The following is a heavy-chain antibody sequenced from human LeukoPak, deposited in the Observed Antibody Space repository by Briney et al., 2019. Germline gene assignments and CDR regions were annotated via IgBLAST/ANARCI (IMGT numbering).Heavy chain of an antibody. CDR2: ISGSGGST. CDR3: VKDQTSGWLYNWFDP. J-gene: IGHJ5*02. V-gene: IGHV3-23*01. Sequence: PGGPLGLSVTASKFTFTTKPMSGSGQPPGKGWEGVSVISGSGGSTYYADSVKGRFAISRDNSKNTLYLRMNSLRAEDTALYYCVKDQTSGWLYNWFDPWGQGTLVTVSS. D-gene: IGHD6-19*01. CDR1: KFTFTTKP.